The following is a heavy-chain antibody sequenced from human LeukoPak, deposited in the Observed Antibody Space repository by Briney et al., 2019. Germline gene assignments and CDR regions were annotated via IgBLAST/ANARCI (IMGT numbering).Heavy chain of an antibody. CDR3: ARGGILQHLYGMDV. J-gene: IGHJ6*02. V-gene: IGHV4-34*01. Sequence: PSETLSLTCAVYGGSFSGYYWSWIRQPPGKGLEWIGEINHSGSTNYKPSLKSRVAISVDTSKKQFSLKLSSVTAADTAVYYCARGGILQHLYGMDVWGQGTTVTVSS. CDR1: GGSFSGYY. D-gene: IGHD5-18*01. CDR2: INHSGST.